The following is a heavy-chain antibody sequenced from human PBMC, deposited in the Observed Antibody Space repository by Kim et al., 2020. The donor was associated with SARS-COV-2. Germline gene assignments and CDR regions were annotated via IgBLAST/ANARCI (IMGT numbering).Heavy chain of an antibody. V-gene: IGHV1-69*04. D-gene: IGHD3-10*01. CDR2: IIPILGIA. CDR1: GGTFSSYA. J-gene: IGHJ5*02. Sequence: SVKVSCKASGGTFSSYAISWVRQAPGQGLEWMGRIIPILGIANYAQKFQGRVTITADKSTSTAYMELSSLRSEDTAVYYCAREKSPRTRAGGWFDPWGQGTLVTVSS. CDR3: AREKSPRTRAGGWFDP.